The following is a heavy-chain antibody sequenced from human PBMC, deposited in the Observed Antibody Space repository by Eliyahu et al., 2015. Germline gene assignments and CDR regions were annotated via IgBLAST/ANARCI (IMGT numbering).Heavy chain of an antibody. V-gene: IGHV1-69*06. CDR2: IXPIFGTA. CDR1: GGTFSSYX. Sequence: QVQLVQSGXXVKXPGSXVKVSCKASGGTFSSYXISWVRQAPGQGLEWMGGIXPIFGTANYAQKFQGRVTITADKSTSTAYMELSSLRSEDTAVYYCARGQTARYFDLWGRGTLVTVSS. CDR3: ARGQTARYFDL. D-gene: IGHD1-14*01. J-gene: IGHJ2*01.